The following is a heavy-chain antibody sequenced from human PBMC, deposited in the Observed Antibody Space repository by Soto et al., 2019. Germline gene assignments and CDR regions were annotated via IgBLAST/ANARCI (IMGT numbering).Heavy chain of an antibody. Sequence: QVQLQESGPGLVKSSETLSLTCTVSGGSISNYYWSWIRQPPGKGLEWIGYIHYNGRTKYNPSLRSRVAISVDTSQNQLSLKLNSVTAADTAMYYCASQYYHASSGYYRNYYYYGMDAWGQGTTVTVSS. CDR2: IHYNGRT. V-gene: IGHV4-59*08. J-gene: IGHJ6*02. CDR1: GGSISNYY. D-gene: IGHD3-22*01. CDR3: ASQYYHASSGYYRNYYYYGMDA.